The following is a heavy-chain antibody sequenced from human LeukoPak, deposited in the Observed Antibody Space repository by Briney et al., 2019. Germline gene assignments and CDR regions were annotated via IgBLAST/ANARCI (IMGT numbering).Heavy chain of an antibody. CDR1: GGSISNSY. V-gene: IGHV4-59*01. J-gene: IGHJ5*02. Sequence: SETLSLTCTVSGGSISNSYWNWIRQPPGKGLEWIGYIYYSGSTNYNPALKSRVTMSVDTSKNQISLKLSSVTAADTAVYYCARVGASFYRKYNWFDPWGQGTLVTVSS. D-gene: IGHD1-26*01. CDR3: ARVGASFYRKYNWFDP. CDR2: IYYSGST.